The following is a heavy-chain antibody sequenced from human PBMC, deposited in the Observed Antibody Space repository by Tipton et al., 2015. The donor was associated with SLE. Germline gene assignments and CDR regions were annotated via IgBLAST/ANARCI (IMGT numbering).Heavy chain of an antibody. Sequence: GLVKPSETLSLTCTVSGGSLSSYYWSWIRQSPEKGLEWIGYLSYSGSTNYNPSLESRVTISVDTSKNQFSLQLTSVTPEDTAVYYCARGFLYDGLQVWGQGTLVTVSS. D-gene: IGHD2-2*02. CDR1: GGSLSSYY. CDR3: ARGFLYDGLQV. J-gene: IGHJ1*01. V-gene: IGHV4-59*12. CDR2: LSYSGST.